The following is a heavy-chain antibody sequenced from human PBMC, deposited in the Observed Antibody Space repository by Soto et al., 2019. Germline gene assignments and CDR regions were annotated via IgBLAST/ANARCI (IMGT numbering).Heavy chain of an antibody. D-gene: IGHD6-13*01. V-gene: IGHV2-70*01. J-gene: IGHJ6*02. CDR3: ARQRSSSQPYYYYGMDV. CDR2: IDWDDDK. CDR1: GFSLSTSGMC. Sequence: SGPTLVNPTQTLTLTCTFSGFSLSTSGMCVSWIRQPPGKALEWLALIDWDDDKYYSTSLKTRLTISKDTSKNQVVLTMTDMDPVDTATYYCARQRSSSQPYYYYGMDVWGQGTTVTVSS.